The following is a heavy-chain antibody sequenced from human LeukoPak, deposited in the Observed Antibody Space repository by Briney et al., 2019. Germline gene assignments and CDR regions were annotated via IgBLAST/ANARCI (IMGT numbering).Heavy chain of an antibody. CDR2: IIPILGIA. CDR1: GGTFSSYA. J-gene: IGHJ4*02. Sequence: SVKVSCKASGGTFSSYAISWVRQAPGQGLEWMGRIIPILGIANYAQKFQGRVTITADKSTSTAYMELSSLRSEDTAVYYCAREAYYDSSGYYGDYWGQGTQVTVSS. V-gene: IGHV1-69*04. D-gene: IGHD3-22*01. CDR3: AREAYYDSSGYYGDY.